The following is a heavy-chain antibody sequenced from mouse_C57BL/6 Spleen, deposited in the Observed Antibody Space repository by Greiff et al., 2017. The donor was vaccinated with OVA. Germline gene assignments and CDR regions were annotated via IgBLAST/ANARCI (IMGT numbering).Heavy chain of an antibody. CDR1: GYTFTSYW. J-gene: IGHJ4*01. D-gene: IGHD1-1*01. V-gene: IGHV1-64*01. Sequence: QVQLQQPGAELVKPGASVKLSCKASGYTFTSYWMHWVKQRPGQGLEWIGMIHPNSGSTNYNEKFKSKATLPVDKSSSTAYMQLSSLTSEDSAVYYCAIYYYGSSYVVYYYAMDYWGQGTSVTVSS. CDR2: IHPNSGST. CDR3: AIYYYGSSYVVYYYAMDY.